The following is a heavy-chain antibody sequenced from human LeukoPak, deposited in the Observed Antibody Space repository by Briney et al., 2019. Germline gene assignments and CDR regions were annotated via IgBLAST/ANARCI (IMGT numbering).Heavy chain of an antibody. CDR2: ISGSGGST. D-gene: IGHD3-10*01. CDR3: ARDRSAVRGDGEY. V-gene: IGHV3-23*01. CDR1: GFIFSSYA. J-gene: IGHJ4*02. Sequence: TGGSLRLACAASGFIFSSYAMSWVRQAPGKGLEWVSAISGSGGSTYYADSVKGRFTISRDNSKNTLYLQMNSLRAEDTAVYYCARDRSAVRGDGEYWGQGTLVTVSS.